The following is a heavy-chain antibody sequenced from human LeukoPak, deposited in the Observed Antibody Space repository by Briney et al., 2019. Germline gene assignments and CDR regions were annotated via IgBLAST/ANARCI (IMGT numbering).Heavy chain of an antibody. CDR3: AKDSSIWKQLEKFDY. V-gene: IGHV3-48*04. J-gene: IGHJ4*02. CDR1: GFTFSSYS. D-gene: IGHD3-3*01. Sequence: PGGSLRLSCAASGFTFSSYSMNWVRQAPGKGLEWVSYISTGSSTIYYADSVKGRFTISRDNAKNSLYLQMNSLRAEDTAVYYCAKDSSIWKQLEKFDYWGQGTLVTVSS. CDR2: ISTGSSTI.